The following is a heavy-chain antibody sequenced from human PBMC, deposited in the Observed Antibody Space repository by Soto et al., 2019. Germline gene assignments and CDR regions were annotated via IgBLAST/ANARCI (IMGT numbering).Heavy chain of an antibody. CDR2: ISSSSSTI. V-gene: IGHV3-48*02. J-gene: IGHJ4*02. Sequence: EVQLVESGGGLVQPGGSLRLSCAASGFTFSSYSMNWVRQAPGKGLEWVSYISSSSSTIYYADSVKGRFTISRDNAKNSLYLQMNSLRDEDTAVYYCARGSYSDSSGSAFDYWGQGTLVTVSS. CDR1: GFTFSSYS. D-gene: IGHD3-22*01. CDR3: ARGSYSDSSGSAFDY.